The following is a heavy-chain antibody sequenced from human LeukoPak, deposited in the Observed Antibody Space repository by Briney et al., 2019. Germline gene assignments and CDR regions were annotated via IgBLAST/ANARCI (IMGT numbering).Heavy chain of an antibody. CDR1: GISFSSYS. V-gene: IGHV3-48*02. CDR3: ARVTTVRYYYYGMDV. Sequence: GGSLRLSCATSGISFSSYSMSWVRQAPGKGLEWVSYISSSSSTIYYADSVKGRFTISRDNAKNSLYLQMNSLRDEDTAVYYCARVTTVRYYYYGMDVWGQGTTVTVSS. D-gene: IGHD4-11*01. CDR2: ISSSSSTI. J-gene: IGHJ6*02.